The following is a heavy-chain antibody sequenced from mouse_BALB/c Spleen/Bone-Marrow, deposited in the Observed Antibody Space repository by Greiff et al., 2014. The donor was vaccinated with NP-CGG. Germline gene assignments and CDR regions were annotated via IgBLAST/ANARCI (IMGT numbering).Heavy chain of an antibody. J-gene: IGHJ3*01. V-gene: IGHV1S29*02. D-gene: IGHD2-3*01. CDR1: GYTFSDYN. CDR3: ARGWLLSWFAY. Sequence: SGAELVKPGASVKISCKASGYTFSDYNMHWVKQSHGKSLEWIGNIYPYNGGTGYNQKFKRKATLTVDNFSSTAYMELRSLTSEDSAVYHCARGWLLSWFAYWGQGTLVTVSA. CDR2: IYPYNGGT.